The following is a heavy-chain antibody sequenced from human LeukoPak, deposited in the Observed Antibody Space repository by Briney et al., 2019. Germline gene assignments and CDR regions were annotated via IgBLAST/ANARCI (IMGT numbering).Heavy chain of an antibody. CDR3: ARVGPYYYDSSGQTLDY. CDR2: IYYSGST. V-gene: IGHV4-59*01. J-gene: IGHJ4*02. D-gene: IGHD3-22*01. CDR1: GGSISSYY. Sequence: SETLSLTCTVSGGSISSYYWSWIRQPPGKGLEWIGYIYYSGSTNYNPFLKSRVTISVDTSKNQFSLKLSSVTAADTAVYYCARVGPYYYDSSGQTLDYWGQGTLVTVSS.